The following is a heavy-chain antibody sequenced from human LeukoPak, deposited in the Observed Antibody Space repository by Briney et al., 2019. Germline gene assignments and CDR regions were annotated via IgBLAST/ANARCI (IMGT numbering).Heavy chain of an antibody. CDR1: GGSNSSYY. CDR3: ARVYCSGGSCYSGFDY. V-gene: IGHV4-59*01. CDR2: IYYSGST. J-gene: IGHJ4*02. D-gene: IGHD2-15*01. Sequence: SETLSLTCTVSGGSNSSYYWSWIRQPPGKGLEWIGYIYYSGSTNYNPSLKSRVTISVDTSKNQFSLKLSSVTAADTAVYYCARVYCSGGSCYSGFDYWGQGTLVTVSS.